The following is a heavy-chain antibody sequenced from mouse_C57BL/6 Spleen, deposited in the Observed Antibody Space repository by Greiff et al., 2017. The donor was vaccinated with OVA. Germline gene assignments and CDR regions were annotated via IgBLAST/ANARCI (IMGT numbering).Heavy chain of an antibody. Sequence: QVQLQQSGAELVKPGASVKLSCKASGYTFTNYIIHWLKEGPGHGLEWTVWISPDFGHTYYNQNFKGKATLTVDTSSSTAYMELHSLTSEDSAVYFCARERAYYSNLYAMDYWGQGTSVTVSS. CDR3: ARERAYYSNLYAMDY. CDR1: GYTFTNYI. D-gene: IGHD2-5*01. CDR2: ISPDFGHT. V-gene: IGHV1-79*01. J-gene: IGHJ4*01.